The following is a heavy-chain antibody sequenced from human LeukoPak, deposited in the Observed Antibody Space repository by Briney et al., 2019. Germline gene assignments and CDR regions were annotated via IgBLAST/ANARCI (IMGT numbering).Heavy chain of an antibody. CDR2: INPNSCGT. V-gene: IGHV1-2*02. J-gene: IGHJ5*02. CDR3: ARGDPYYYDSSAPGGFDP. Sequence: ASVKVSCKASGYTFTGYYMHWVRPAPGKGLEWMGWINPNSCGTNYAQKLQGRVTMTRDTSISTAYMGLSRLRSDDTAVYYCARGDPYYYDSSAPGGFDPWGQGTLVTVSS. CDR1: GYTFTGYY. D-gene: IGHD3-22*01.